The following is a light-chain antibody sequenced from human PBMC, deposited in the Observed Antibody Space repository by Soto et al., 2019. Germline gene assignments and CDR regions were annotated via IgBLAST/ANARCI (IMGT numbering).Light chain of an antibody. J-gene: IGKJ1*01. V-gene: IGKV3-15*01. Sequence: EIVMTQSPATLSVSPGERATLSCRASQSVSSNLAWYQQKPGQAPRLLIYGASTRATGIPARFGGSGSGTDFTLTISSLQSEDFAVYYCQKYNLWPQTCGQGPNVQIK. CDR1: QSVSSN. CDR3: QKYNLWPQT. CDR2: GAS.